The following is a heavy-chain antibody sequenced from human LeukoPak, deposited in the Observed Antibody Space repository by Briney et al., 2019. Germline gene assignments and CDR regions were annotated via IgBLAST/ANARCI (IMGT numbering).Heavy chain of an antibody. V-gene: IGHV4-38-2*02. CDR3: ARGEYHRSFDP. Sequence: PSETLSLTCTISGYSISSGYYWGLIRQPPGKGLEWIGSIYHSGSTYYNPSLKSRVTISVDTSKNHISLKLSSVTAADTAVYYCARGEYHRSFDPWGQGTLVTVSS. CDR1: GYSISSGYY. D-gene: IGHD2-2*01. CDR2: IYHSGST. J-gene: IGHJ5*02.